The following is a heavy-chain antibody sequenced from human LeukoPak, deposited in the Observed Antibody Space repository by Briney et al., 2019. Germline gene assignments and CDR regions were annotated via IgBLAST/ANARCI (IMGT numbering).Heavy chain of an antibody. V-gene: IGHV1-18*01. D-gene: IGHD3-10*01. CDR1: GYTFTNYG. CDR3: AKEETYYYGSGS. J-gene: IGHJ4*02. CDR2: ITTNNGNT. Sequence: EASVKVSCKASGYTFTNYGISWARQAPGQGLEWMGWITTNNGNTNYAQKFQGRVTMTADTSTSTAYMELRSLRSDDTAVYYCAKEETYYYGSGSWGQGTLVTVSS.